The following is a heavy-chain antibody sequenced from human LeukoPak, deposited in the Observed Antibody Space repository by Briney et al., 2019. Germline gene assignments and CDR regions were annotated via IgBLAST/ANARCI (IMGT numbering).Heavy chain of an antibody. V-gene: IGHV4-38-2*02. CDR3: AREVAYSQGRGY. J-gene: IGHJ4*02. D-gene: IGHD5-18*01. CDR1: GYSISSGYY. CDR2: IHHSGST. Sequence: SETLTLTCTVSGYSISSGYYWGWIRQPPGKGLEWIGTIHHSGSTYYNTSLMSRVTLSADTSANQFSLKVSSVTAADTAVYYCAREVAYSQGRGYWGQGTLVTVSS.